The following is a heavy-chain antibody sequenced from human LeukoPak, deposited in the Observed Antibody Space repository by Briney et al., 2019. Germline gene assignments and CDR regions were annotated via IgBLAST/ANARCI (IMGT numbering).Heavy chain of an antibody. D-gene: IGHD3-22*01. CDR1: GFTFSSYS. CDR2: ISSSSSTI. CDR3: AKASRITMIVVVITAYYYMDV. Sequence: GGSLRLSCAASGFTFSSYSMNWVRQAPGKGLEWVSYISSSSSTIYYADSVKGRFTISRDNAKNSLYLQMNSLRAEDTAVYYCAKASRITMIVVVITAYYYMDVWGKGTTVTVSS. J-gene: IGHJ6*03. V-gene: IGHV3-48*01.